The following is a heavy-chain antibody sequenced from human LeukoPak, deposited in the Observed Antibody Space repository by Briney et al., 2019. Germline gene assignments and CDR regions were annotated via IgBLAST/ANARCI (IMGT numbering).Heavy chain of an antibody. CDR1: GFTFDDYA. D-gene: IGHD3-22*01. V-gene: IGHV3-9*01. CDR3: ARGLYDSSGYYYFPHY. CDR2: ISWNSGSI. Sequence: GGSLRLSCAASGFTFDDYAMHWVRQAPGKGLEWVSGISWNSGSIGYADSVKGRFTISRDNSKNTLYLQMNSLRAEDTAVYYCARGLYDSSGYYYFPHYWGQGTLVTVSS. J-gene: IGHJ4*02.